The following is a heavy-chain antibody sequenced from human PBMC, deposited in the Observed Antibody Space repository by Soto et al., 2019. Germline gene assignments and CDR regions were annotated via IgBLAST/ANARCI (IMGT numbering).Heavy chain of an antibody. CDR2: IDPSDSYT. V-gene: IGHV5-10-1*01. CDR1: GYSFTSYW. J-gene: IGHJ6*02. Sequence: KISCKGSGYSFTSYWISWVRQLPGKGLEWMGRIDPSDSYTNYSPSLQGNVTISADKSISTAYLQWSSLKASDTAMYYCARRSDGMDVWGQGTTVTVSS. CDR3: ARRSDGMDV.